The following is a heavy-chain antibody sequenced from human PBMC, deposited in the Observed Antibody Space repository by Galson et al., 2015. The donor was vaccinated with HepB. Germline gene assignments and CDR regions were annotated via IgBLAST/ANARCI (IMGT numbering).Heavy chain of an antibody. CDR1: GGSISNYY. CDR3: ARHSPDGALFDS. D-gene: IGHD1-14*01. CDR2: ISYSGST. V-gene: IGHV4-59*08. J-gene: IGHJ4*02. Sequence: ETLSLTCTVSGGSISNYYWSWIRQPPGKGLQWIGYISYSGSTNYNPSLKSRVTMSVETSKNQFSLRLSSVTAADTAVYYCARHSPDGALFDSWGQGTLVTVSS.